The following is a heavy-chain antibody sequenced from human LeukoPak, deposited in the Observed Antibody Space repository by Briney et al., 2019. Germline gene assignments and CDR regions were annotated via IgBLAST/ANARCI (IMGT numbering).Heavy chain of an antibody. CDR3: ARDHDDYDYVWGSYREYYFDY. J-gene: IGHJ4*02. CDR1: GFTFSRYS. V-gene: IGHV3-21*01. CDR2: ISGSSNDK. Sequence: PVGSLRLSCLASGFTFSRYSMKWVRQAPGKGLEWVSSISGSSNDKHYIDSVKGRFTISRNNSKNTLYLQMNSLRAEDTAVYYCARDHDDYDYVWGSYREYYFDYWGQGTLVTVSS. D-gene: IGHD3-16*02.